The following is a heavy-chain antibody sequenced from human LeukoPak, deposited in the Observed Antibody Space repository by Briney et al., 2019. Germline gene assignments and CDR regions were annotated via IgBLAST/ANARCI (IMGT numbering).Heavy chain of an antibody. CDR1: GYSFSNYW. V-gene: IGHV5-51*01. D-gene: IGHD3-16*01. J-gene: IGHJ4*02. CDR2: IYPGDSDT. CDR3: ARHGADYGASPY. Sequence: GESLKISCKGSGYSFSNYWVDWVRQMPGKGLEWMGMIYPGDSDTRCSPSFQGHITISADKSISVAYLQWSSLKASDTAIYYCARHGADYGASPYWGQGALVTVSS.